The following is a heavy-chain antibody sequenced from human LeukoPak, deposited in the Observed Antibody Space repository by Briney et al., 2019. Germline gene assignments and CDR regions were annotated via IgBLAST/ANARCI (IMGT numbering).Heavy chain of an antibody. D-gene: IGHD6-13*01. CDR1: GFTFSSYG. Sequence: GGSLRLSCAASGFTFSSYGMHWVRQAPGKGLEWVAVISYDGSNKYYADSVKGRFTISRDNSKNTLYLQMNSLRAEDTAVYYRAKDQGYSSSWYEALGYGMDVRGQGTTVTVSS. V-gene: IGHV3-30*18. CDR2: ISYDGSNK. J-gene: IGHJ6*02. CDR3: AKDQGYSSSWYEALGYGMDV.